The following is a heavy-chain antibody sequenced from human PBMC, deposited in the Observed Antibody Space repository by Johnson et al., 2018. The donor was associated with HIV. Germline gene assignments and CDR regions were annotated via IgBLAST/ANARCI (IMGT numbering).Heavy chain of an antibody. CDR2: ISWNSGSI. CDR3: ARAYSDISGYYPHAFHV. CDR1: GFTFHDYA. J-gene: IGHJ3*01. Sequence: EVQLVESGGGLVQPGRSLRLSCAASGFTFHDYAMHWVRQAPGKGLEWVSGISWNSGSIGYADSVKGRFTISRDNAKNSLYLQMNRLRAEDTAVYFCARAYSDISGYYPHAFHVWGQGTVVIVSS. D-gene: IGHD3-22*01. V-gene: IGHV3-9*01.